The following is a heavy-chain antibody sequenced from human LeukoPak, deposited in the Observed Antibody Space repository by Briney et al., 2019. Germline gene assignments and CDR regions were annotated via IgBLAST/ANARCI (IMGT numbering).Heavy chain of an antibody. Sequence: SETLSLTCTVSGGSISSYYWSWIRQPPGKGLEWIGYINYSGSTNYNPSLKSRVTISVDTSKNQISLKLSSVTAADTAVYYCARQQSYCGGDCDAFDIWGQGTMVTVSS. D-gene: IGHD2-21*02. CDR2: INYSGST. CDR3: ARQQSYCGGDCDAFDI. J-gene: IGHJ3*02. V-gene: IGHV4-59*08. CDR1: GGSISSYY.